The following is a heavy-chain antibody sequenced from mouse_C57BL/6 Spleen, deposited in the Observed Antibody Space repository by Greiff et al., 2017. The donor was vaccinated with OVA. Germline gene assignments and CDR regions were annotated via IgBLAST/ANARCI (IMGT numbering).Heavy chain of an antibody. Sequence: QVQLQQPGAELVRPGSSVKLSCKASGYTFTSYWMHWVKQRPIQGLEWIGNIDPSDSETHYNQKFKDKATLTVDKSSSTAYMQLSSLTSEDSAVYYCARGGGYYGSSACDVWGKGTTVTVSS. CDR3: ARGGGYYGSSACDV. J-gene: IGHJ1*03. CDR1: GYTFTSYW. CDR2: IDPSDSET. V-gene: IGHV1-52*01. D-gene: IGHD1-1*01.